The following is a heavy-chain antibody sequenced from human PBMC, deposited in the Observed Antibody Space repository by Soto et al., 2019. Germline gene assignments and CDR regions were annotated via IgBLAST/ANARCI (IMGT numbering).Heavy chain of an antibody. D-gene: IGHD3-3*01. CDR2: IYYSGST. CDR1: GGSISSYY. J-gene: IGHJ4*02. V-gene: IGHV4-59*08. CDR3: ATNSDFWSGYVDY. Sequence: SETLSLTCTVSGGSISSYYWSWIRQPPGKGLEWIGYIYYSGSTNYNPSLKSRVTISVDTSKNQFSLKLSSVTAADTAVYYCATNSDFWSGYVDYWGQGTLVTVSS.